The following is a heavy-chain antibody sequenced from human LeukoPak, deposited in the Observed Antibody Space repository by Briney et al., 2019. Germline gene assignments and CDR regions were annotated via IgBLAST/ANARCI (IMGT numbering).Heavy chain of an antibody. CDR3: AREGSGTYAFDI. Sequence: PGGSLRLSCAASGFTFSAYAMNWVRQAPGKGLEWVSFISGSTTYIYYADSVRGRFTISRDNAKNSLYLQMNSLRAEDTAVYYCAREGSGTYAFDIWGQGTMVTVSS. V-gene: IGHV3-21*01. J-gene: IGHJ3*02. D-gene: IGHD1-26*01. CDR2: ISGSTTYI. CDR1: GFTFSAYA.